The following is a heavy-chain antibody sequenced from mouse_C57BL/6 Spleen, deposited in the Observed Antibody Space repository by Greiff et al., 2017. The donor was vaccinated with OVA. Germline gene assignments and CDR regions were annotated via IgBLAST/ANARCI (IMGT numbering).Heavy chain of an antibody. V-gene: IGHV1-82*01. D-gene: IGHD1-1*01. J-gene: IGHJ4*01. CDR1: GYAFSSSW. CDR3: AREYYYGSRGGAMDY. Sequence: VQLQQSGPELVKPGASVKISCKASGYAFSSSWMNWVKQRPGKGLEWIGRIYPGDGDTNYNGKFKGNAPLTADNSSSTAYMQLSRLTSEDSAVYFWAREYYYGSRGGAMDYWGQGTSVTVSS. CDR2: IYPGDGDT.